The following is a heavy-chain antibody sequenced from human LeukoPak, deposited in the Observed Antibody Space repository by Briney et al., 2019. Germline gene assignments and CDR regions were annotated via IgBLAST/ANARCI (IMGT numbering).Heavy chain of an antibody. CDR2: ISYDGSNK. CDR3: ARLQEDYDFWSGSRAWFDP. J-gene: IGHJ5*02. V-gene: IGHV3-30*03. CDR1: GFTFSSYG. D-gene: IGHD3-3*01. Sequence: GRSLRLSCAASGFTFSSYGMHWVRQAPGKGLEWVAVISYDGSNKYYADSVKGRFTISRDNAKNSLYLQMNSLRAEDTAVYYCARLQEDYDFWSGSRAWFDPWGQGTLVTVSS.